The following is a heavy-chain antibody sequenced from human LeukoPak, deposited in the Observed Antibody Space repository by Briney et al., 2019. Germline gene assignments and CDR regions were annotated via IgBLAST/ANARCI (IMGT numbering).Heavy chain of an antibody. Sequence: PGRSLRLSCAASGFTFSSYATHWVRQAPGKGLEWVAVISYDGSNKYYADSVKGRFTISRDNSKNTLYLQMNSLRAEDTAVYYCARDEDIVVVVAARFDYWGQGTLVTVSS. J-gene: IGHJ4*02. CDR2: ISYDGSNK. D-gene: IGHD2-15*01. CDR1: GFTFSSYA. V-gene: IGHV3-30*04. CDR3: ARDEDIVVVVAARFDY.